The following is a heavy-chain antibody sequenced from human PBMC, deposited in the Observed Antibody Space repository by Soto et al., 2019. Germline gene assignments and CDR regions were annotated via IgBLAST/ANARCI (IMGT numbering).Heavy chain of an antibody. Sequence: SETLSLTCTVSGGSVSSGSYYWSWIRQPPGKGLEWIGYIYRSGTTNYNPSLKSRVTISVDTSKSQFSLKLTSVTAADTAVYYCARGEILYGGSRHQSFYFDYWGQGTLVTVSS. D-gene: IGHD2-15*01. CDR3: ARGEILYGGSRHQSFYFDY. CDR2: IYRSGTT. CDR1: GGSVSSGSYY. J-gene: IGHJ4*02. V-gene: IGHV4-61*01.